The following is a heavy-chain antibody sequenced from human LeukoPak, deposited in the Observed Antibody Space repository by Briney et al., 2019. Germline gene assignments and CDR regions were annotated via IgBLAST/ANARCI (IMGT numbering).Heavy chain of an antibody. CDR1: GGSISSYY. D-gene: IGHD3-9*01. V-gene: IGHV4-59*01. CDR3: ASTYYDILTGSLDAFDI. CDR2: IYYSGST. J-gene: IGHJ3*02. Sequence: SETLSLTCTVSGGSISSYYWSWIRQPPGKGLEWIGYIYYSGSTNYNPSPKSRVTISVDTSKNQFSLKLSSVTAADTAVYYCASTYYDILTGSLDAFDIWGQGTMVTVSS.